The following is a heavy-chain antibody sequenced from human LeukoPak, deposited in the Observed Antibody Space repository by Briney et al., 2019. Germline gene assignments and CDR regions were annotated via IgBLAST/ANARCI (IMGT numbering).Heavy chain of an antibody. J-gene: IGHJ4*02. CDR2: IDTNSGGT. Sequence: GASVKVSCKASGHTFTAYYMHWVRQAPGQGLEWMGWIDTNSGGTKYAQKFQGRVTITRDTSIGTAYMELSSLISDDTAVYYCASEAFCAGGSCYLHRVASWGPGTLVTVSS. CDR1: GHTFTAYY. CDR3: ASEAFCAGGSCYLHRVAS. V-gene: IGHV1-2*02. D-gene: IGHD2-15*01.